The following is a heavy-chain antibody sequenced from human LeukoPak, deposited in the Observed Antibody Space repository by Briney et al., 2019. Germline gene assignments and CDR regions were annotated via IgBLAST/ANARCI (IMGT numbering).Heavy chain of an antibody. Sequence: PSETLSLTCTVSGGSISSYYWSWIRQPPGKGLEWIGYIYYSGSTNYNPSLKSRITMSLDTSKNQISLQLNSVTAADTAVYYCAREYSHWGQGTLVTVSS. D-gene: IGHD5-12*01. CDR3: AREYSH. CDR1: GGSISSYY. J-gene: IGHJ4*02. CDR2: IYYSGST. V-gene: IGHV4-59*12.